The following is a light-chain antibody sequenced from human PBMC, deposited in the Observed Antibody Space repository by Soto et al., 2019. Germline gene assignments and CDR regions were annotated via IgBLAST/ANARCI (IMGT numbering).Light chain of an antibody. CDR3: KQCTNWPPT. Sequence: EIVLTQSPATLSLSPGERATLSCRASQSITKHLAWYQQKPGQAPRLLIYDASGRATGVPARFTGSGSGTDFTLTISSLESEDFAIYYCKQCTNWPPTFGQVTRLEIK. J-gene: IGKJ5*01. CDR2: DAS. V-gene: IGKV3-11*01. CDR1: QSITKH.